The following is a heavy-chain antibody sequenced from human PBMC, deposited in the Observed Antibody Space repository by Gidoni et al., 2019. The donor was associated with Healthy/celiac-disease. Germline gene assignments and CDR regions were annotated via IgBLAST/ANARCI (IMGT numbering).Heavy chain of an antibody. CDR2: IMGSGGST. J-gene: IGHJ6*02. D-gene: IGHD3-10*01. V-gene: IGHV3-23*01. CDR1: GFTFSSYG. CDR3: AKAGLTMVRGVMGGMDV. Sequence: EVQRLESGGGVGQPGGSLRLSCAASGFTFSSYGMSWVRQAPGKGLEWVSAIMGSGGSTSYADSVKGRFTISRGNSTNTLYLQMTSLRAEDTAVYYCAKAGLTMVRGVMGGMDVWGQGTTVTVSS.